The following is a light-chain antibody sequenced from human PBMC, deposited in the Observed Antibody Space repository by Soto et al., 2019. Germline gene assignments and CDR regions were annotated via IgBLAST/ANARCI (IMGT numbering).Light chain of an antibody. CDR2: EVS. V-gene: IGKV2-29*03. Sequence: VITQTPLALSVTTGRPASISCKSSQSLLHGDGKTYLYWYLQKPGQSPQLLIYEVSSLFSGVPVRFSGSGSGTEFTLKISRVDAEDVGSYPCIQGIPLWTFGPAPNVDIK. CDR3: IQGIPLWT. J-gene: IGKJ1*01. CDR1: QSLLHGDGKTY.